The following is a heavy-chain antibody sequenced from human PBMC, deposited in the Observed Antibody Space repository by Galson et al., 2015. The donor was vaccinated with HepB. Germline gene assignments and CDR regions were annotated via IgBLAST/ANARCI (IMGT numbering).Heavy chain of an antibody. V-gene: IGHV3-15*07. J-gene: IGHJ4*02. D-gene: IGHD2-15*01. CDR1: GFTFSNAW. CDR3: TTDLPTGRSSYCRGGSCYAAFDF. CDR2: IKSKTDSGTT. Sequence: SLRLSCAASGFTFSNAWMNWVRQAPGKGLEWVGRIKSKTDSGTTDYAAPVKGRFTISRDDSKTTLYLQMNSLKTEDTAVYYCTTDLPTGRSSYCRGGSCYAAFDFWGQGTLVTVSS.